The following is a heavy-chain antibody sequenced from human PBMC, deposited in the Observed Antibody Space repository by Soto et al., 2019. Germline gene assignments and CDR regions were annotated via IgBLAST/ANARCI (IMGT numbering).Heavy chain of an antibody. CDR2: ISPSGTT. J-gene: IGHJ4*02. CDR3: VTSLWFGTQPEI. CDR1: GGAFSGYY. V-gene: IGHV4-34*01. Sequence: QVQLQQWGAGLLKPSETLSLTCAVYGGAFSGYYWTWFRQPPGKGLEWIGEISPSGTTNDIPSLKSRVTISGDTSNNQFSLKVTSVTAADTAVYYCVTSLWFGTQPEIWGQGALVTVSS. D-gene: IGHD3-10*01.